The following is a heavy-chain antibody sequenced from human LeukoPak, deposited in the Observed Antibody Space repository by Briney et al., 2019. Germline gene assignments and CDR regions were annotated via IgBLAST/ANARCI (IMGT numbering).Heavy chain of an antibody. Sequence: GGSLRLSCGASGFTFSSYSMNWVRQAPGKGLEWVSSISSSGSYIYYADSVKGRFTISRDNAKNPLYLQMNSLRAEDTAVYYCARAKVAAYFDYWGQGTLVTVSS. D-gene: IGHD2-15*01. J-gene: IGHJ4*02. CDR3: ARAKVAAYFDY. CDR1: GFTFSSYS. V-gene: IGHV3-21*01. CDR2: ISSSGSYI.